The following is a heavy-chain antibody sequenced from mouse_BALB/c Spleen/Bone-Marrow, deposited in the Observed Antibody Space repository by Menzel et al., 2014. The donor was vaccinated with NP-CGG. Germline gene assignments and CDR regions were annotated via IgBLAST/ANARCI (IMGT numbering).Heavy chain of an antibody. D-gene: IGHD1-1*01. Sequence: EVQLQQSGAELVRPGALVKLSCKASGFNIKDYYMHWVIQRPEQGLEWIGWIDPENGNTIYDPKFQGKASITADTSSNTAYLQLSSLTSEDTAAYYCARRYGSSFDYWGQGTTLTVSS. J-gene: IGHJ2*01. CDR3: ARRYGSSFDY. CDR2: IDPENGNT. CDR1: GFNIKDYY. V-gene: IGHV14-1*02.